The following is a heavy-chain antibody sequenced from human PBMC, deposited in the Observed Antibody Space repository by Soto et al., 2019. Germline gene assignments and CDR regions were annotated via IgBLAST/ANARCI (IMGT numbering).Heavy chain of an antibody. J-gene: IGHJ4*02. V-gene: IGHV3-7*05. CDR2: INKDRSAK. D-gene: IGHD3-16*01. CDR3: ARYET. CDR1: GFSCSGSW. Sequence: EVQLVESGGGLVQPGGSLRLSCAASGFSCSGSWMSWVRQTPGKGLEWVANINKDRSAKNYVDSVKGRFTISRDNAKNSLYRARNCMRVEDTPVSYCARYETWGQGTLVTVSS.